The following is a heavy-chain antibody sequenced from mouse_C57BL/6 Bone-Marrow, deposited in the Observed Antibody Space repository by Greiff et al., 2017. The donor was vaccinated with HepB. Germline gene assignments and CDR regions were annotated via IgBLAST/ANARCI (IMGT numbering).Heavy chain of an antibody. CDR3: ARDDGYYGGAMDY. D-gene: IGHD2-3*01. CDR2: INPSSGYT. CDR1: GYTFTSYW. J-gene: IGHJ4*01. Sequence: VQLQQSGPELVKPGASVKISCKASGYTFTSYWMHWVKQRPGQGLEWIGYINPSSGYTKYNQKFKDKATLTADKSSSTAYMQLSSLTYEDSAVYYCARDDGYYGGAMDYWGQGTSVTVSS. V-gene: IGHV1-7*01.